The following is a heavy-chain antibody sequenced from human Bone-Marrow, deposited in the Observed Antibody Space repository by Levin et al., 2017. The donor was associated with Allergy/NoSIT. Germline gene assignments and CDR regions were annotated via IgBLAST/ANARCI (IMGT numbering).Heavy chain of an antibody. J-gene: IGHJ4*02. Sequence: KISCKASGDTFANYPITWVRQAPGQGLEWMGGVIPMLDAANYAQKFHGRVTFTADEPTSTAYMELSGLTADDTAVYYCARGLTGTTAYAYWGQGALVIVSS. CDR3: ARGLTGTTAYAY. CDR1: GDTFANYP. V-gene: IGHV1-69*01. CDR2: VIPMLDAA. D-gene: IGHD1-7*01.